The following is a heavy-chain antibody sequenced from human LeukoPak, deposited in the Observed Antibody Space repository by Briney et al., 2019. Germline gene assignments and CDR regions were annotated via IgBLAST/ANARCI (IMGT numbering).Heavy chain of an antibody. CDR2: INPNSGVA. Sequence: ASVKVSCKASGYTFTGYYIHWVRQAPGQGPEWPGRINPNSGVADSPQKFQGRVTMTRDTSITTAYMELSRLTSDDTAVYYCARVAYGNNATPFDHWGQGTLVIVSS. J-gene: IGHJ4*02. V-gene: IGHV1-2*06. CDR3: ARVAYGNNATPFDH. CDR1: GYTFTGYY. D-gene: IGHD4-11*01.